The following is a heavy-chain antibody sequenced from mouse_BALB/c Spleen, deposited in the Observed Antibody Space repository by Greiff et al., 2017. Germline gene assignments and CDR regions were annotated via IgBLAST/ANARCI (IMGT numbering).Heavy chain of an antibody. CDR1: GFTFSSYA. CDR2: ISSGGSYT. V-gene: IGHV5-9-4*01. CDR3: AIMITTMDY. Sequence: EVHLVESGGGLVKPGGSLKLSCAASGFTFSSYAMSWVRQSPEKRLEWVAEISSGGSYTYYPDTVTGRFTISRDNAKNTLYLEMSSLRSEDTAMYYCAIMITTMDYWGQGTSVTVSS. J-gene: IGHJ4*01. D-gene: IGHD2-4*01.